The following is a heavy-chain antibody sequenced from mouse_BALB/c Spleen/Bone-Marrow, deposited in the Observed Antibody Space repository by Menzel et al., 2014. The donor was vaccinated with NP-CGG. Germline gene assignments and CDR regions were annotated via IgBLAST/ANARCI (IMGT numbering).Heavy chain of an antibody. CDR1: GYVFSTYW. Sequence: QVQLQQSGAELVRPGSSVKISCKASGYVFSTYWMNWVKQRPGQGPEWIGQIYPGDGDTNYNGKFKGTATLTADKSSSTAYMQLSSLTSEDSAVYFCARSGYGSSYDYWGQGTTLTVSS. D-gene: IGHD1-1*01. V-gene: IGHV1-80*01. J-gene: IGHJ2*01. CDR2: IYPGDGDT. CDR3: ARSGYGSSYDY.